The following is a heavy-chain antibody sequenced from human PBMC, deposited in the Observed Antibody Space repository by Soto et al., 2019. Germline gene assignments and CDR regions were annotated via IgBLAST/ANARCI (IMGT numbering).Heavy chain of an antibody. CDR1: GFTFSSYA. CDR3: ARDRVGRWLHFQGMLDAFDL. Sequence: QVQLVESGGGVVQPGRSLRLSCAASGFTFSSYAMHWVRQAPGKGLERVAVISYDGSNKDYADSVKGRFTISRDNFKNTMYLQMNSLRAEDTAVYYCARDRVGRWLHFQGMLDAFDLWGQGTMFTVSS. D-gene: IGHD5-12*01. CDR2: ISYDGSNK. J-gene: IGHJ3*01. V-gene: IGHV3-30-3*01.